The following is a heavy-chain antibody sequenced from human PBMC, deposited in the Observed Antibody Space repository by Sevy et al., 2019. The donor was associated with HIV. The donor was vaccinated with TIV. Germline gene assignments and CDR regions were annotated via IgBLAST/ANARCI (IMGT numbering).Heavy chain of an antibody. D-gene: IGHD6-13*01. CDR2: IYYTATT. Sequence: SETLSLTCSVSDDSISSSNYFWGWIRQPPGKGLEWIGSIYYTATTYYNPSLKSLFTLSVDTSKKQFSLKLSSVTAADTAVYYCARHGSWSFYFDYWGQGILVTVSS. CDR3: ARHGSWSFYFDY. CDR1: DDSISSSNYF. J-gene: IGHJ4*02. V-gene: IGHV4-39*01.